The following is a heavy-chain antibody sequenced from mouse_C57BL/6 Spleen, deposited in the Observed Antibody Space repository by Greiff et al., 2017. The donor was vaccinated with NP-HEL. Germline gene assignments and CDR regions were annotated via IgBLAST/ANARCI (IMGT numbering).Heavy chain of an antibody. CDR3: ARTATVVARGYAMDY. V-gene: IGHV1-76*01. CDR1: GYTFTDYY. J-gene: IGHJ4*01. D-gene: IGHD1-1*01. Sequence: VMLVESGAELVRPGASVKLSCKASGYTFTDYYINWVKQRPGQGLEWIARIYPGSGNTYYNEKFKGKATLTAEKSSSTAYMQLSSLTSEDSAVYFCARTATVVARGYAMDYWGQGTSVTVSS. CDR2: IYPGSGNT.